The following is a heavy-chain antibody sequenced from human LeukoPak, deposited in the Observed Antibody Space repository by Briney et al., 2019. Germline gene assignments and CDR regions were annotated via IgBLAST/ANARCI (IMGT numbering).Heavy chain of an antibody. CDR2: ISYDGSNK. D-gene: IGHD3-22*01. J-gene: IGHJ4*02. CDR3: AREVGNYYDSSGYPGLFDH. CDR1: GFTSSSYA. V-gene: IGHV3-30-3*01. Sequence: GRSLRLSCAASGFTSSSYAMHWVRQAPGKGLEWVAVISYDGSNKYYADSVKGRFTISRDNSKNTLYLQMNSLRAEDTAVYYCAREVGNYYDSSGYPGLFDHWGQGTLVTVSS.